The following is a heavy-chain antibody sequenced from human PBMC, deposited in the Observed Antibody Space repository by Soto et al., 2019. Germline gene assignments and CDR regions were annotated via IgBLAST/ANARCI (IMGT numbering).Heavy chain of an antibody. D-gene: IGHD3-10*01. CDR1: GFTFSSYS. V-gene: IGHV3-48*02. CDR3: ARAGLLWFGELLSEFDY. Sequence: GGSLRLSCAASGFTFSSYSMNWVRQAPGKGLEWVSYISSSSSTIYYADSVKGRFTISRDNAKNSLYLQMNSLRDEDTAVYYCARAGLLWFGELLSEFDYWGQGTLVTVSS. CDR2: ISSSSSTI. J-gene: IGHJ4*02.